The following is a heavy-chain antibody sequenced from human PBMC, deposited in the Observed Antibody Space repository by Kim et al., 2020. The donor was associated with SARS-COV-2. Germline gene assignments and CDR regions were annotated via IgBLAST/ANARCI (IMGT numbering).Heavy chain of an antibody. CDR1: GGSISSYY. V-gene: IGHV4-59*01. J-gene: IGHJ4*02. Sequence: SETLSLTCTVPGGSISSYYWSWIRQPPGKGLEWIGYIYYSGSTNYNPSLKSRVTISVDTSKNQFSLKLSSVTAADTAVYYCAREGGYDSSGHPFDYWGQGTLVTVSS. CDR2: IYYSGST. D-gene: IGHD3-22*01. CDR3: AREGGYDSSGHPFDY.